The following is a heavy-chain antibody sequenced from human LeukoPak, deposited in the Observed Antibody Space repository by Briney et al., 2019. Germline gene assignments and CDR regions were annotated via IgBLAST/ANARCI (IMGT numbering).Heavy chain of an antibody. D-gene: IGHD2-21*01. J-gene: IGHJ4*02. CDR3: ARDSPNEGILWWSIDY. V-gene: IGHV3-30*04. CDR1: GFTFSTYA. CDR2: ISYDGSSK. Sequence: GGSLRLSCAASGFTFSTYAMHWVRQAPGKGLEWVAVISYDGSSKYYADSVKGRFTISRDNAKNSLYLQMNSLRAEDTAVYYCARDSPNEGILWWSIDYWGQGTLVTVSS.